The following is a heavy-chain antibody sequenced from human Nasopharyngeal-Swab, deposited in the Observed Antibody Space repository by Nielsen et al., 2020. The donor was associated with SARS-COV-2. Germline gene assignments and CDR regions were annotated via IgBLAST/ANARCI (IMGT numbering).Heavy chain of an antibody. D-gene: IGHD2-21*01. V-gene: IGHV3-23*01. CDR2: ISGSGDTT. Sequence: GGSLRLSCAASGFTFSSYAMSWVRQAPGKGLEWVSIISGSGDTTYYADSVNDRFTISRDNSKNTLYLQMNSLRVEDTALYSCAKAPYLRGLDVWGQGTTVTVSS. J-gene: IGHJ6*02. CDR1: GFTFSSYA. CDR3: AKAPYLRGLDV.